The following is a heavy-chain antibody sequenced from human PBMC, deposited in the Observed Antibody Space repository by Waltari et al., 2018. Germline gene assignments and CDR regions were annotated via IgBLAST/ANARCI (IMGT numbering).Heavy chain of an antibody. D-gene: IGHD2-21*02. CDR3: ARGVTTVEY. J-gene: IGHJ4*02. Sequence: ELQLVESGGGLVHPGGSLRLSCYGSGFTFTNHWMRWVRQAPGKGPEWVASIKQDGSEKYYVDSMKGRFTISRDNAKNSLSLQMDSLRAEDTAVYFCARGVTTVEYWGQGTLVTVSS. CDR2: IKQDGSEK. CDR1: GFTFTNHW. V-gene: IGHV3-7*04.